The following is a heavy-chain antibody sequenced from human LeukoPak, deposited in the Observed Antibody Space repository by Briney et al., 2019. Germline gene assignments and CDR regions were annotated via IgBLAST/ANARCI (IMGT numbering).Heavy chain of an antibody. CDR3: AKDGRRRGFGEPNWFAP. D-gene: IGHD3-10*01. CDR2: ISGSGGST. V-gene: IGHV3-23*01. Sequence: PGGSLRLSCAASGFTFSSYAMSWVRQAPGKGLEWVSAISGSGGSTYYADSVKGRFTISRDNSKNTLYLQMNSLRAEDTAVYYCAKDGRRRGFGEPNWFAPGGQGPLVTVSS. J-gene: IGHJ5*02. CDR1: GFTFSSYA.